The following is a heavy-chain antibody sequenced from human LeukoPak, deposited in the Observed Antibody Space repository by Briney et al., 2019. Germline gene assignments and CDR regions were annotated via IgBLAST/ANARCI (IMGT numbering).Heavy chain of an antibody. CDR3: ARDGISGGYYYYMDV. D-gene: IGHD1-26*01. V-gene: IGHV4-61*01. CDR1: GGSISSGSYY. CDR2: IYYSGST. Sequence: SQTLSLTCTVSGGSISSGSYYWSWIRQPPGKGLEWIGYIYYSGSTNYNPSLKSRVTISVDTSKNQFSLKLSSVTAADTAVYYCARDGISGGYYYYMDVWGKGTTVTISS. J-gene: IGHJ6*03.